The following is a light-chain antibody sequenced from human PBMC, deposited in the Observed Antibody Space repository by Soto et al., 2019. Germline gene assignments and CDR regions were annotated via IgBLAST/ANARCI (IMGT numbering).Light chain of an antibody. CDR1: SSNIGNNY. V-gene: IGLV1-51*01. CDR2: DNN. J-gene: IGLJ2*01. CDR3: GTWDSSLSVPG. Sequence: QSVLTQPPSVSAAPGQKVTISCSGSSSNIGNNYVSWYQQLPGTAPKLLIYDNNKRPSGIPDRFSGSKSGTSATLGITGLQTGDEADYYCGTWDSSLSVPGFGGGTQLTVL.